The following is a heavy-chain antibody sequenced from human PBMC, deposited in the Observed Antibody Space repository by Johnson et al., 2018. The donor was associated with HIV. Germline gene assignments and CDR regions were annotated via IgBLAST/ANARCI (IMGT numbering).Heavy chain of an antibody. J-gene: IGHJ3*02. D-gene: IGHD3-22*01. V-gene: IGHV3-53*01. CDR2: SGSGGST. Sequence: VQLVESGGGLIQPGGSLRLSCAASRFSVSSNYMTWVRQAPGKGLEWVSAISGSGGSTYYADSVKGRFTISRDNAKNSLYLQMTSLRAEDTAVYYCAKDQASGYYCDAFDIWCQWTMVTVSS. CDR3: AKDQASGYYCDAFDI. CDR1: RFSVSSNY.